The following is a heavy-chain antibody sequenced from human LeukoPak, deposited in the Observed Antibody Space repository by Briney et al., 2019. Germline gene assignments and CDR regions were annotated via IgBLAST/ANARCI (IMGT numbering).Heavy chain of an antibody. CDR2: IYSGGST. CDR1: GFTVSSNY. D-gene: IGHD3-22*01. V-gene: IGHV3-53*01. CDR3: AREVSDSSGYCGI. J-gene: IGHJ4*02. Sequence: GGSLRLSCAASGFTVSSNYMSWVRQAPGKGLEWVSVIYSGGSTYYADSVKGRFTISRDNSKNTLYLQMNSLRAEDTAVYYCAREVSDSSGYCGIWGPGTLVTVSS.